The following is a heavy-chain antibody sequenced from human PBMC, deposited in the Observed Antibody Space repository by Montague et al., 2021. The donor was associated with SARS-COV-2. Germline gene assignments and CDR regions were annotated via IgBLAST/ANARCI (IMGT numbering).Heavy chain of an antibody. J-gene: IGHJ4*02. Sequence: SETLSLTCAVYGGSFSGYYWTWIRQSPGKGLEWIAEINYSGTTNXNLNPSIRSRVTISVDTSKSQFSLKLSSVTAADTGVYYCARWDPQTLTLIGLRGKSASDFWGQGTLVTVSS. CDR1: GGSFSGYY. V-gene: IGHV4-34*01. CDR3: ARWDPQTLTLIGLRGKSASDF. D-gene: IGHD4-23*01. CDR2: INYSGTT.